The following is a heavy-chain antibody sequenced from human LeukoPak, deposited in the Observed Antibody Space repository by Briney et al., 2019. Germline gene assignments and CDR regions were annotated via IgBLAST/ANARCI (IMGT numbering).Heavy chain of an antibody. CDR1: GGSFSGYY. CDR3: ARSRKTNIVVVVAARYYYMDV. V-gene: IGHV4-34*01. J-gene: IGHJ6*03. Sequence: SETLSLTCAVYGGSFSGYYWSWIRQPPGKGLEWIGEINHSGSTNYNPSLKSRVTISVDTSKNQFSLKLSSVTAADTAVYYCARSRKTNIVVVVAARYYYMDVWGKGTTVTVSS. D-gene: IGHD2-15*01. CDR2: INHSGST.